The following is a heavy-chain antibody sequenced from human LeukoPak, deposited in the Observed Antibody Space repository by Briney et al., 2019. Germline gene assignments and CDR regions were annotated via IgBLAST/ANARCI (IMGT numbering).Heavy chain of an antibody. CDR3: AALDSGNYYGDY. V-gene: IGHV3-9*01. CDR2: ISWNSGSI. J-gene: IGHJ4*02. CDR1: GFTFDDYA. D-gene: IGHD1-26*01. Sequence: GGSLRLSCAASGFTFDDYAMHWVRPAPRQGLEWVSGISWNSGSISYADSVKGRFPISRDNAKNSVYLQMNSLRPEDTALYYCAALDSGNYYGDYWGQGTLVTVSS.